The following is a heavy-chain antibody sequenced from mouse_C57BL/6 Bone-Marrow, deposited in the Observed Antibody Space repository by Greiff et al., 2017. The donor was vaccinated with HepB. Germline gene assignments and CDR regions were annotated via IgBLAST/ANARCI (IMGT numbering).Heavy chain of an antibody. CDR3: ARSLFYDGYYDY. CDR1: GFTFTDYY. V-gene: IGHV7-3*01. Sequence: EVMLVESGGGLVQPGGSLSLSCAASGFTFTDYYMSWVRQPPGKALEWLGFIRNKANGYTTEYSASVKGRFTISRDNSQSILYLQMNALRAEDSATYYCARSLFYDGYYDYWGQGTTLTVTS. CDR2: IRNKANGYTT. D-gene: IGHD2-3*01. J-gene: IGHJ2*01.